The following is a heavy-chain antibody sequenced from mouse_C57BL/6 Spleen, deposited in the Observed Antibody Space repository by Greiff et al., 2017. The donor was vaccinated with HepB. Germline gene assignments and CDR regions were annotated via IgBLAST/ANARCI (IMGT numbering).Heavy chain of an antibody. Sequence: QVQLKESGAELVKPGASVKISCKASGYAFSSYWMNWVKQRPGKGLEWIGQIYPGNGDTNYNGKFKGKATLTADKSSSTAYMQLSSLTSEDSAVYFCAREEDHYYGSHMDYWGQGTSVTVSS. J-gene: IGHJ4*01. D-gene: IGHD1-1*01. V-gene: IGHV1-80*01. CDR3: AREEDHYYGSHMDY. CDR2: IYPGNGDT. CDR1: GYAFSSYW.